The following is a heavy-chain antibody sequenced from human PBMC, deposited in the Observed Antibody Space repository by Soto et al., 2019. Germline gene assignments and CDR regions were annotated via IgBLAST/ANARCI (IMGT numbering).Heavy chain of an antibody. CDR1: HGSISGFY. Sequence: SETLSLTCTVSHGSISGFYWTWIRQSPEKGLEWIGYIFYSGRTNYNPSLQSRVTMSVDTAKNQFSLRLTSVTAADTAIYYCARGDISPTGFAGFDYWGQGTLVTVSS. J-gene: IGHJ4*02. D-gene: IGHD2-15*01. V-gene: IGHV4-59*01. CDR3: ARGDISPTGFAGFDY. CDR2: IFYSGRT.